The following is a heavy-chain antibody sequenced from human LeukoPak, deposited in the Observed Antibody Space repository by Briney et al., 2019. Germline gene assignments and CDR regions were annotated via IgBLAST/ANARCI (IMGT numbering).Heavy chain of an antibody. V-gene: IGHV4-38-2*02. Sequence: SETLSLTCTVSGYSISSGYYWGWIRQPPGKGLDWIGSIYHSGSTHYNPSLKSRVTISVDTSKNQFSLKLSSVTAADTAVYYCARERGGVAVAEVWGQGTLVTVSS. CDR2: IYHSGST. D-gene: IGHD6-19*01. J-gene: IGHJ4*02. CDR1: GYSISSGYY. CDR3: ARERGGVAVAEV.